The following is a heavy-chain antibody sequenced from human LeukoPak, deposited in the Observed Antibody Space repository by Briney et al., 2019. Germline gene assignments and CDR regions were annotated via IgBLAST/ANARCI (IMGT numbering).Heavy chain of an antibody. CDR1: GFTFSSYA. Sequence: GGSLRLSCAASGFTFSSYAMHWVRQAPGKGLEWVAVISYDGSNKYYADSVKGRFTISRDNSKNTLYLQMNSLRAEDTAVYYCARERDSSGYYLLDYWGQGTLVTVSS. V-gene: IGHV3-30-3*01. CDR3: ARERDSSGYYLLDY. CDR2: ISYDGSNK. J-gene: IGHJ4*02. D-gene: IGHD3-22*01.